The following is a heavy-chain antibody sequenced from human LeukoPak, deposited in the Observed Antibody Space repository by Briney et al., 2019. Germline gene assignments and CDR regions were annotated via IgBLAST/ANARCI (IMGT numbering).Heavy chain of an antibody. CDR2: IYYSGST. CDR1: GGSISSYY. D-gene: IGHD6-13*01. Sequence: PSETLSLTCTVSGGSISSYYWSWIRQHPGKGLEWIGYIYYSGSTYYNPSLKSRITISVDTSKNQFSLKLSSVTAADTAVYYCAREGDSSNWYRGPDYWGQGTLVTVSS. CDR3: AREGDSSNWYRGPDY. J-gene: IGHJ4*02. V-gene: IGHV4-59*06.